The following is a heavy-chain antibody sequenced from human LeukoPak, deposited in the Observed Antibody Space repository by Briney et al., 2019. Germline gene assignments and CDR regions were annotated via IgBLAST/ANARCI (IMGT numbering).Heavy chain of an antibody. CDR3: ARASGPFDY. D-gene: IGHD3-10*01. Sequence: PGRSLRLSCAASGFTFCTYGMHWVRQAPGKGLEWVAVIWNDGSNKYYADSVKGRFTISRDNSKNTLYLQMNSLRAEDTAVYSCARASGPFDYWGQGTLVTVSS. J-gene: IGHJ4*02. CDR2: IWNDGSNK. CDR1: GFTFCTYG. V-gene: IGHV3-33*01.